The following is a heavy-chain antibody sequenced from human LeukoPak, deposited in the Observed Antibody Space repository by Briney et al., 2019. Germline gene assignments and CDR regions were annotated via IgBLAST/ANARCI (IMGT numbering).Heavy chain of an antibody. CDR3: ASFTHPDIVVVPAADYYHMDV. J-gene: IGHJ6*03. Sequence: ASVKVSCKASGGTFSSYAISWVRQAPGQGLEWMGGIIPIFGTANYAQKFQGRVTITTDESTSTAYMELSSLRSEDTAVYYCASFTHPDIVVVPAADYYHMDVWGKGTTVTVSS. V-gene: IGHV1-69*05. CDR2: IIPIFGTA. D-gene: IGHD2-2*01. CDR1: GGTFSSYA.